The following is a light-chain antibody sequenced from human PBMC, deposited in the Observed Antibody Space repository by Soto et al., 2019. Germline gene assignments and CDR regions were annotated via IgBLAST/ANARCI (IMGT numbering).Light chain of an antibody. CDR3: AAWDDNLNVVV. CDR2: EVS. V-gene: IGLV2-14*01. CDR1: SSDVGAYNY. Sequence: QSALTQPASVSGSPGQSVAISCTGTSSDVGAYNYVSWYQQHPGKAPKLLLSEVSNRPSGVSDRFSGSKSGNTASLTISGLQAEDEADYYCAAWDDNLNVVVFGGGTQLTVL. J-gene: IGLJ7*01.